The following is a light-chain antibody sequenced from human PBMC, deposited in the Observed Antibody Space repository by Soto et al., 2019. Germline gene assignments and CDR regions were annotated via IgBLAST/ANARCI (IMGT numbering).Light chain of an antibody. J-gene: IGLJ2*01. CDR2: DVS. CDR1: SSDVGGYNY. CDR3: SSYTSSNTPV. V-gene: IGLV2-14*01. Sequence: QSALTQPASVSGSPGQSITISCTGTSSDVGGYNYVSWYQQHPGKAPKLVIYDVSNRPSGVSNRFSGSKSGNTASLTISGLQAEDEAAYYCSSYTSSNTPVFGGGTKLTV.